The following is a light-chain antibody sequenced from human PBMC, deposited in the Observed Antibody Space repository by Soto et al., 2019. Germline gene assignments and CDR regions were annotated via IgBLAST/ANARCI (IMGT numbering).Light chain of an antibody. CDR1: QSVSSSY. CDR3: QQRSIWPLT. J-gene: IGKJ4*01. CDR2: DAS. Sequence: EIVLTQSPGTLSLSPGERATLSCRASQSVSSSYLAWYQQKPGQAPRLLIYDASNRATGIPARFSGSGSGADFTLTISSLEPEDFAVYYCQQRSIWPLTFGGGTKVDIK. V-gene: IGKV3D-20*02.